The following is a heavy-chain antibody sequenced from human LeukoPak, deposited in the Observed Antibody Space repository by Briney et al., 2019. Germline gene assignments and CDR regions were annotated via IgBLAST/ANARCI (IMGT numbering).Heavy chain of an antibody. D-gene: IGHD3-10*01. Sequence: GESLKISCKGSGYSFSNYWIGWVRQMPGKGLEWMGSIYPDDSDTTYSPSFQGQVTISADKSISTAYLQWSSLKASDTAMYYCARGYYASGSYYVVWGQGTLVTVSS. CDR3: ARGYYASGSYYVV. CDR2: IYPDDSDT. CDR1: GYSFSNYW. J-gene: IGHJ4*02. V-gene: IGHV5-51*01.